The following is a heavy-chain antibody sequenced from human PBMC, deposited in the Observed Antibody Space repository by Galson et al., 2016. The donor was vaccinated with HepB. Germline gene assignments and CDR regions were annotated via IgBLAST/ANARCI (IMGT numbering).Heavy chain of an antibody. J-gene: IGHJ4*02. CDR2: SRNTPSGYPI. V-gene: IGHV3-72*01. CDR1: GFKFSDHD. CDR3: TRVFDY. Sequence: SLRLSCAASGFKFSDHDMDWVRQAPGKGLEWLGRSRNTPSGYPIEDAASVKGRFTISRDDSRSSLYLQMDSLRTEDTAVYYCTRVFDYWGQGALVTVSS.